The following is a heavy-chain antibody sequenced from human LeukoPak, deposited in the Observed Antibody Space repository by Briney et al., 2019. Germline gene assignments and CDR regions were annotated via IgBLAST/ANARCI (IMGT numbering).Heavy chain of an antibody. V-gene: IGHV4-31*03. D-gene: IGHD2-21*01. CDR3: ARGISDRAFDP. CDR1: GFSMNSGGYY. CDR2: IYNRGHT. J-gene: IGHJ5*02. Sequence: SQTLSLTCTVSGFSMNSGGYYWSWIRQHPGRGLEWIGYIYNRGHTYYNPSLKSRVSISVDKSMNQFSVKLRSVTAADTAVYYCARGISDRAFDPWGQGTPVTISS.